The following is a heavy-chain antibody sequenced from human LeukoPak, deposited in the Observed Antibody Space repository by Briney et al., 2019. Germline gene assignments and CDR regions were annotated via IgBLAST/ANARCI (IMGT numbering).Heavy chain of an antibody. CDR1: GFTFNTFN. CDR2: ITSGGDYI. D-gene: IGHD3-9*01. V-gene: IGHV3-21*01. J-gene: IGHJ4*02. Sequence: GGSLRLSCAASGFTFNTFNMNWVRQAPGKGLEWVSSITSGGDYIYYADSVKGRFTTSRDNAKNSLSLQLNSLRVEDTAVYYCTRGHYDVLAASYKWTPDYWGQGTLVTVSS. CDR3: TRGHYDVLAASYKWTPDY.